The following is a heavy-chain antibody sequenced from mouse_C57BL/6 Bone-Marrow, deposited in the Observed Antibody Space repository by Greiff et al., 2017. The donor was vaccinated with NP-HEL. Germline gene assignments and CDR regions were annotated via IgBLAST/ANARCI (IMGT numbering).Heavy chain of an antibody. CDR2: IDPENGDT. CDR1: GFNIKDDY. D-gene: IGHD4-1*01. Sequence: VQLQQSGPELVKPGASVKISCKASGFNIKDDYMHWVKQRPEQGLEWIGWIDPENGDTEYASKFQGKATITADTSSNTAYLQLSSLTSEDTAVYYCTTCLGRPDYWGQGTTLTVSS. J-gene: IGHJ2*01. CDR3: TTCLGRPDY. V-gene: IGHV14-4*01.